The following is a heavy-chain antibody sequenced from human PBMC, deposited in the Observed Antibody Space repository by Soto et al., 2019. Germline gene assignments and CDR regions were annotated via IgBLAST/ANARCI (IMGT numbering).Heavy chain of an antibody. D-gene: IGHD3-3*01. V-gene: IGHV4-34*01. CDR1: GGSFSGYY. Sequence: QVQLQQWGAGLLKPSETLSLTCAVYGGSFSGYYWTWIRQPPGKGLEWIGEINHSGSTNYNPSLKSRVTISVDTSKNQFSLKLSSVTAADTAVYYCARASFWSGPQYYMDVWGKGTTVTVSS. J-gene: IGHJ6*03. CDR3: ARASFWSGPQYYMDV. CDR2: INHSGST.